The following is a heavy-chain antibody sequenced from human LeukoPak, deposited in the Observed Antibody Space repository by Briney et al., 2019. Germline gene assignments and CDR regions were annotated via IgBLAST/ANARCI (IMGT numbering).Heavy chain of an antibody. J-gene: IGHJ6*02. CDR3: AKDSIAAAGTYNYYYYGMDV. V-gene: IGHV3-9*01. D-gene: IGHD6-13*01. CDR2: ISWNSGSI. Sequence: GRSLRLSCAASGFTFDDYAMHWVRQAPGKGLEWVSGISWNSGSIGYADSVKGRFTISRDNAKNSLYLQMSSLRAEDTALYYCAKDSIAAAGTYNYYYYGMDVWGQGTTVTVSS. CDR1: GFTFDDYA.